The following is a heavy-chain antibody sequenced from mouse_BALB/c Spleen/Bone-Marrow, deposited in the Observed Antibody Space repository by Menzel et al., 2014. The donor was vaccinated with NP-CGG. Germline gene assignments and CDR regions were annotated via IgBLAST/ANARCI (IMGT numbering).Heavy chain of an antibody. J-gene: IGHJ1*01. V-gene: IGHV4-1*02. CDR3: ARLNYYGSLFV. CDR2: INPDSSTI. D-gene: IGHD1-1*01. CDR1: GFDFSRYW. Sequence: EVKVVESGSGLVQPGGSLKLSCAASGFDFSRYWMSWVRQAPGKGLEWIGEINPDSSTINYTPSLKDKFIISRDNAKNTLYLQMSKVRSEDTALYYCARLNYYGSLFVWGAGTTVTVSS.